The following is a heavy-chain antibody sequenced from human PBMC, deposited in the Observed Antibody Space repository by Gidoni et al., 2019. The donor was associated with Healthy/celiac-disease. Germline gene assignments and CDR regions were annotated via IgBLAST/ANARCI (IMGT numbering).Heavy chain of an antibody. CDR3: ARNPLRPYYDFWSGYYPYGMDV. V-gene: IGHV1-8*03. CDR2: MNPNSGNT. D-gene: IGHD3-3*01. CDR1: GYTFTSSD. J-gene: IGHJ6*02. Sequence: QVQLVQSGAEVKKPGASVKVSCKASGYTFTSSDINWVRQATGQGLEWMGWMNPNSGNTGYAQKFQGRVIITRNTSISTAYMELSSLRSEGTAVYYCARNPLRPYYDFWSGYYPYGMDVWGQGTTVTVSS.